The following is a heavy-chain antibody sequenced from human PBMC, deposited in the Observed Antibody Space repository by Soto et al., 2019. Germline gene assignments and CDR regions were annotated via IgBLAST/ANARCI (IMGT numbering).Heavy chain of an antibody. V-gene: IGHV3-13*01. J-gene: IGHJ6*02. CDR3: AKDLKFYSYYYYGMDV. CDR2: IGTAGDT. Sequence: GGSLRLSCAASGFTFSSYDMHWVRQATGKGLEWVSAIGTAGDTYYPGSVKGRFTISRENAKNTLYLQMNSLRGEDTAVYYCAKDLKFYSYYYYGMDVWGQGTTVTVSS. D-gene: IGHD2-15*01. CDR1: GFTFSSYD.